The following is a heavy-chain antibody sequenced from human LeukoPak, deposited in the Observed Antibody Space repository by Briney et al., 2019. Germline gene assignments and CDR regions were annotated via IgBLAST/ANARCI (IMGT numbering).Heavy chain of an antibody. V-gene: IGHV3-48*01. CDR2: ISESSRRI. J-gene: IGHJ3*02. Sequence: GALRLSCAASGFTFSTYAMSWVRQAPGKGLEWVSYISESSRRIYYADSVKGRFTISRDDAKNSLYLQLNSLRTEDTAVYYCARLLRGAFDIWGQGTMVTVSS. D-gene: IGHD2-15*01. CDR1: GFTFSTYA. CDR3: ARLLRGAFDI.